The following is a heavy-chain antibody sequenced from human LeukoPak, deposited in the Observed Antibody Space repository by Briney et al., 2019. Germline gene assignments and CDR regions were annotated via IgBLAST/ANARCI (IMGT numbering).Heavy chain of an antibody. Sequence: GGSLRLSCAASEFPFNAYWMSWVRQAPGKGLECVANINQDGSEKYYIDSVRGRFTVSRDNAKNSLYLQMNSLRDDDMALYYCARGNSGSYSQDWFDPWGQGTLVTVSS. CDR3: ARGNSGSYSQDWFDP. CDR2: INQDGSEK. D-gene: IGHD1-26*01. J-gene: IGHJ5*02. V-gene: IGHV3-7*05. CDR1: EFPFNAYW.